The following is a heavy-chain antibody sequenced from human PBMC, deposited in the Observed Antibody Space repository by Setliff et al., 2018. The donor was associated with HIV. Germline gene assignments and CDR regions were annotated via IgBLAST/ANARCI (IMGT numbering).Heavy chain of an antibody. CDR3: AKETFYYDSSGYWPEPGYYFDY. J-gene: IGHJ4*02. Sequence: PGGSLRLSCTASGFTFIDYALNWVRQAPGKGLEWVSSISSSGSYIYYAESVKGRFTISRDNSKNTLYLQMNSLRAEDTAVYYCAKETFYYDSSGYWPEPGYYFDYWGQGTLVTVSS. CDR2: ISSSGSYI. CDR1: GFTFIDYA. D-gene: IGHD3-22*01. V-gene: IGHV3-21*04.